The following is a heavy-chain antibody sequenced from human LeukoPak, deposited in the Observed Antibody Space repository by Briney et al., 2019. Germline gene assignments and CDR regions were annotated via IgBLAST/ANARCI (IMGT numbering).Heavy chain of an antibody. V-gene: IGHV4-34*01. CDR1: GGSFSGYY. CDR3: ASITMVRETD. CDR2: INHSGST. D-gene: IGHD3-10*01. J-gene: IGHJ4*02. Sequence: SETLSLTCAVYGGSFSGYYWSWIRQPPGKGPEWIGEINHSGSTNYNPSLKSRVTISVDTSKNQFSLKLSSVTAADTAVYYCASITMVRETDWGQGTLVTVSS.